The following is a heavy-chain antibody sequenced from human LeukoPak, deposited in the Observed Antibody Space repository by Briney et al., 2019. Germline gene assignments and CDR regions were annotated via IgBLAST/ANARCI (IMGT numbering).Heavy chain of an antibody. CDR1: GYTFTSYD. CDR2: MNPNSGNT. D-gene: IGHD3-10*01. CDR3: ARAHEFGGNKILGVRVHYYYYYYMDV. J-gene: IGHJ6*03. V-gene: IGHV1-8*03. Sequence: GASVKVSCKASGYTFTSYDINWVRQATGQGLEWMGWMNPNSGNTGYAQKFQGRVTITRNTSISTAYMELSSLRSEDTAVYYCARAHEFGGNKILGVRVHYYYYYYMDVWGKGTTVTVSS.